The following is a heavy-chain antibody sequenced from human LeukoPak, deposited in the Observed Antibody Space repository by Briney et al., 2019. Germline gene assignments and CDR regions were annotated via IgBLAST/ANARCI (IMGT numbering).Heavy chain of an antibody. J-gene: IGHJ4*02. CDR3: ARGRGRYCSSTSCSPFDY. CDR1: GGSFSGYY. Sequence: PSETLSLTCAVYGGSFSGYYWSWIRQPPGKGLEGIGEINHSGSTNYNPSLKSRVTISVDTSKNQFSLKLSSVTAADTAVYYCARGRGRYCSSTSCSPFDYWGQGTLVTVSS. V-gene: IGHV4-34*01. D-gene: IGHD2-2*01. CDR2: INHSGST.